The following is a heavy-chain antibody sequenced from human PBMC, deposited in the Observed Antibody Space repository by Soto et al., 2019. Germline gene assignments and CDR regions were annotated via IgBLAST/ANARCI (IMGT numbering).Heavy chain of an antibody. CDR1: GGSISSGGYY. J-gene: IGHJ4*02. D-gene: IGHD6-13*01. V-gene: IGHV4-31*03. CDR2: IYYSGST. CDR3: ASSFGVAAAGPFDS. Sequence: SETLSLTCTVSGGSISSGGYYWSWIRQHPGKGLEWIGYIYYSGSTYYNPSLKSRVTISVDTSKNQFSLKLSSVTAADTAVYYCASSFGVAAAGPFDSWGQATLVNSPQ.